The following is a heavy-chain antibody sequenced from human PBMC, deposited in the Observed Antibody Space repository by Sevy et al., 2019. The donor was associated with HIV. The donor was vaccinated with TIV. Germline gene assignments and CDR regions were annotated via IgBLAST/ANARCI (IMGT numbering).Heavy chain of an antibody. CDR3: VKEGGGEGGDH. Sequence: GGSLRLSCAASGFSYSSYGMHWVRQAPGKGLEWVAYIQYDGSNKDYADSVKGRFTISRDNSKNTLELQMNSLRVEDTDVYYCVKEGGGEGGDHWGQGTLVTVSS. J-gene: IGHJ4*02. CDR1: GFSYSSYG. V-gene: IGHV3-30*02. D-gene: IGHD2-21*01. CDR2: IQYDGSNK.